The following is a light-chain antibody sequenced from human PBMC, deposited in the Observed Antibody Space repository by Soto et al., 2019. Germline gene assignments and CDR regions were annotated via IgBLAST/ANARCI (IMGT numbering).Light chain of an antibody. CDR2: EVS. Sequence: SVLSHHSSVCGSPGQSITISCTGTSSDVGGYDYVSWYQLHPGKAPKLMVFEVSNRPSGVSYRFSGSKFGNTASLTISGLQAEDEADYFCSSYSISTAYLFGTGTKVTVL. CDR1: SSDVGGYDY. J-gene: IGLJ1*01. CDR3: SSYSISTAYL. V-gene: IGLV2-14*01.